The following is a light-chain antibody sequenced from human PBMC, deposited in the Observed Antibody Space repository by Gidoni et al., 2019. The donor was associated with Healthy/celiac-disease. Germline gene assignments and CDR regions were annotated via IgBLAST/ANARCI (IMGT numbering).Light chain of an antibody. CDR2: SNN. Sequence: QSVLPQPPSASVTPGQRVTISCSGSSSNIGSNTVNWYQQLPGTAPKLLIYSNNQRPSGVPDRFSGSKSGTSASLAISVLQSEDEADYYCAAWDDSRDVVFGGGTKLTVL. CDR3: AAWDDSRDVV. V-gene: IGLV1-44*01. J-gene: IGLJ2*01. CDR1: SSNIGSNT.